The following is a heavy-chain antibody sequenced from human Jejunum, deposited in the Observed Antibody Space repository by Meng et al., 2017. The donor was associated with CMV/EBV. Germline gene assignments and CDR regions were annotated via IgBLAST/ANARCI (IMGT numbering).Heavy chain of an antibody. D-gene: IGHD3-10*01. CDR3: AAEVAVRNYFSYGTDV. V-gene: IGHV3-66*02. CDR2: GYSAGMT. CDR1: GFSVNSNF. J-gene: IGHJ6*02. Sequence: GFSVNSNFMTWVRQAPGKGLEWVAVGYSAGMTYYADSVKGRFTISRDNSKNTMFLQMNGLRLEDTAMYYCAAEVAVRNYFSYGTDVWGQGTTVTVSS.